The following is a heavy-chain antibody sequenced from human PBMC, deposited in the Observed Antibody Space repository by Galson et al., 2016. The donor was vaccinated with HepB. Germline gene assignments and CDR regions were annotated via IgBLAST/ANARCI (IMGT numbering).Heavy chain of an antibody. CDR2: ISYDGSKI. CDR3: ARGMELFGVWGYGFDY. J-gene: IGHJ4*02. Sequence: SLRLSCAVSGLSFSDYAMHWVRQAPGKGLGWVAFISYDGSKIYYADSVKGRFTISRDNSKNTLHLQMNRLRVEDTAVYYCARGMELFGVWGYGFDYWGQGSLVSVSS. V-gene: IGHV3-30-3*01. D-gene: IGHD1-26*01. CDR1: GLSFSDYA.